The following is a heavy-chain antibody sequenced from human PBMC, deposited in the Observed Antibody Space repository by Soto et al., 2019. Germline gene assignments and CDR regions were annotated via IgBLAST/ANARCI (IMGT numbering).Heavy chain of an antibody. V-gene: IGHV4-30-4*01. D-gene: IGHD4-17*01. CDR1: GGSISSGDYY. J-gene: IGHJ4*02. CDR2: IYYSGST. Sequence: QVQLQESGPGLVKPSQTLSLTCTVSGGSISSGDYYWSWIRQPPGKGLEWIGYIYYSGSTYYNPALKSRLTISVDKSKNQVPLKLSSVTAADTAGYYCARSMTTVTTPDLDYWGQGTLVTVSS. CDR3: ARSMTTVTTPDLDY.